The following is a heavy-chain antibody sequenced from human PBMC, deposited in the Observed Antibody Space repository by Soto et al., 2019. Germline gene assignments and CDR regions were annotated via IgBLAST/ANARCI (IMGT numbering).Heavy chain of an antibody. V-gene: IGHV1-18*01. CDR3: ARGRYYDSSGYYGPDAFDI. CDR1: GYTFTSYG. J-gene: IGHJ3*02. Sequence: ASVKVSCKASGYTFTSYGISWVRQAPGQGLEWMGWISAYNGNTDYAQKLQGRVTMTTDTSTSTAYMELRSLRSDDTAVYYCARGRYYDSSGYYGPDAFDIWGQGTMVTVSS. D-gene: IGHD3-22*01. CDR2: ISAYNGNT.